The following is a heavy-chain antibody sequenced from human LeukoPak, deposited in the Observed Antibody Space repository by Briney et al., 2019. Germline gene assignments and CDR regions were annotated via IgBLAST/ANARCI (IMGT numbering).Heavy chain of an antibody. J-gene: IGHJ2*01. CDR2: ISGSGGST. CDR3: AKPPPYCYDSRPRYFDL. Sequence: TGGSLRLSCAASGFTVSNNYMSWVRQAPGKGLEWVSAISGSGGSTYYADSVKGRFTISRDNSKNTLYLQMNSLRAEDTAVYYCAKPPPYCYDSRPRYFDLWGRGTLVTVSS. D-gene: IGHD3-22*01. V-gene: IGHV3-23*01. CDR1: GFTVSNNY.